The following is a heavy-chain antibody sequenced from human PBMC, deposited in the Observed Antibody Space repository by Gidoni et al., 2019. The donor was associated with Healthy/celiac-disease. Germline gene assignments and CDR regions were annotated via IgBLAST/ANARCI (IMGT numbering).Heavy chain of an antibody. D-gene: IGHD3-22*01. CDR3: ARLGYDSSGHSYLFSFPH. CDR1: GCTCSNEW. V-gene: IGHV3-7*04. Sequence: EVQRVEAGGGVVKPGGARRRAGAAAGCTCSNEWMSWVRQAPGKGLEWVANIKQDGSEKQYVASVKGRFTISRDHAKNLVYLQMNSLRAEDTAVSFCARLGYDSSGHSYLFSFPHWGQGTLVTVSS. CDR2: IKQDGSEK. J-gene: IGHJ1*01.